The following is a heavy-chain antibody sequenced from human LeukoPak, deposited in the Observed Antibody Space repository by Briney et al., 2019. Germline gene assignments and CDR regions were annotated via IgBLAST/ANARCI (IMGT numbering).Heavy chain of an antibody. V-gene: IGHV4-4*09. J-gene: IGHJ4*02. CDR3: ARHSPAYGSVPPDY. D-gene: IGHD3-10*01. Sequence: PSETLSLTCTVSGGSISSYYWSWIRQPPGKGLEWIGYIYTSGSTNDNPSLKSRVTISVDTSKNQFSLKLSSVTAADAAVYYCARHSPAYGSVPPDYWGQGTRVTVS. CDR1: GGSISSYY. CDR2: IYTSGST.